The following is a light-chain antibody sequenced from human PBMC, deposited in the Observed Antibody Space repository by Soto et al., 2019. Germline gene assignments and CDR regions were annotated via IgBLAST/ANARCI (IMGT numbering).Light chain of an antibody. V-gene: IGKV2-24*01. CDR3: MQATQSPWT. J-gene: IGKJ1*01. CDR2: EIS. Sequence: DIVMTQTPLSSPVTLGQPASISCRSSQSLVHSDGSTYLSWLHQRPGQPPRLLIYEISNRFSGVPERFSGGGAGIDFTLKISRVAADDVGVYYCMQATQSPWTFGQGTKVEIK. CDR1: QSLVHSDGSTY.